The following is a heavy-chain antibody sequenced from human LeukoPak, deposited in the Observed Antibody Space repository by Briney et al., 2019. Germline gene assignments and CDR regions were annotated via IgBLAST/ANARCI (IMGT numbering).Heavy chain of an antibody. CDR1: GGSFSGYY. D-gene: IGHD3-9*01. CDR2: INHSGST. J-gene: IGHJ5*02. CDR3: ARAPRRHYDILTGYRNWFDP. Sequence: SETLSPTCAVYGGSFSGYYWSWIRQPPGKGLEWIGEINHSGSTNYNPSLKSQVTISVDTSKNQFSLKLSSVTAADTAVYYCARAPRRHYDILTGYRNWFDPWGQGTLVTVSS. V-gene: IGHV4-34*01.